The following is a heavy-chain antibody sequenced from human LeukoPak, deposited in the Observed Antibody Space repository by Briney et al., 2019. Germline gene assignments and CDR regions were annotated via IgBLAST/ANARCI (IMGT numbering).Heavy chain of an antibody. J-gene: IGHJ4*02. D-gene: IGHD3-10*01. CDR1: GFTFSSYA. Sequence: GGSLRLSCAASGFTFSSYAMSWVRQAPGKGLEWVSAISGSGGSTYYADPVKGRFTISRDNSKNTLYLQMNSLRAEDTAVYYCAKDLSWFGELHDYWGQGTLVTVSS. V-gene: IGHV3-23*01. CDR3: AKDLSWFGELHDY. CDR2: ISGSGGST.